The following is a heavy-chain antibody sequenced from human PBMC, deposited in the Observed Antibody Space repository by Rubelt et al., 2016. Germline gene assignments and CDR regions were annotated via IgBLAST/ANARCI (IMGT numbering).Heavy chain of an antibody. D-gene: IGHD3-3*01. CDR1: GGSLSGFY. V-gene: IGHV4-59*01. CDR2: VYSGGTT. J-gene: IGHJ5*02. Sequence: QVQLQQSGPGLVKPSETLSLSCSVSGGSLSGFYWSWIRQPPGKGLEWIGNVYSGGTTNYNPSLTSRVTISVERPKNQCFLGVTSGAAADTATYYCARGGSGSYTGVLWFDPWGQGTLVTVSS. CDR3: ARGGSGSYTGVLWFDP.